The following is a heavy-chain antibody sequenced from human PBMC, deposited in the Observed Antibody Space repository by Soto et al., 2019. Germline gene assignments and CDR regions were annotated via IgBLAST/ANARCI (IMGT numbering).Heavy chain of an antibody. D-gene: IGHD3-16*02. CDR3: ARGYWDVWGSYRKYFDY. CDR2: VIPIFGTA. V-gene: IGHV1-69*13. J-gene: IGHJ4*02. Sequence: SVKVSCKPSGGTFSSYAISWVRQAPGQGLEWMGGVIPIFGTANYAQKFQGRVTITADESTSTAYMELSSLRSEDTAVYYCARGYWDVWGSYRKYFDYWGQGTLVTVSS. CDR1: GGTFSSYA.